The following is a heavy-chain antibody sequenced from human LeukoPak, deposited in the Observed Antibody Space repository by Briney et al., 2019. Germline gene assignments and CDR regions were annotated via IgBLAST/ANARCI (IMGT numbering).Heavy chain of an antibody. J-gene: IGHJ4*02. V-gene: IGHV1-2*02. CDR2: INPNSGDT. Sequence: ASVKVSCNASGYTFNDYYLHWVRQAPGQGLEWMGWINPNSGDTNYAQKFQGRVTMTRDTSVSTAYMELTRLRSDDTAVYYCAMSARYWGQGPVVSLSS. D-gene: IGHD3-16*02. CDR1: GYTFNDYY. CDR3: AMSARY.